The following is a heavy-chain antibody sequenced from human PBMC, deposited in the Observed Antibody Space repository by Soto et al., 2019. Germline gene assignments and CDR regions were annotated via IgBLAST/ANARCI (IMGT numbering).Heavy chain of an antibody. V-gene: IGHV3-23*01. Sequence: GPLRISSAASGFTFCSYAMSWVRQAPGKGLEWVSAISGSGGSTYYADSVKGRFTISRDNSKNTLYLQRNSLRAEDTAVYYCAKDRSFRYGKDVWGQGTTVPVSS. J-gene: IGHJ6*02. CDR2: ISGSGGST. CDR3: AKDRSFRYGKDV. CDR1: GFTFCSYA.